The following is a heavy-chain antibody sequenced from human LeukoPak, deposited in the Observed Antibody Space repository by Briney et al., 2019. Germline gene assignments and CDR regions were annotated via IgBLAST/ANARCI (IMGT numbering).Heavy chain of an antibody. V-gene: IGHV4-30-4*01. CDR2: IYYSGST. CDR1: GGSISSGDYY. Sequence: SETLSLTCTVSGGSISSGDYYWSWIRQPPGKGLEWIGYIYYSGSTYYNPSLKSRVTISVDTSKNQFSLKLSSVTAADTAVYYCARDNIVVVPAAMVYYYYYGMDVRGQGTLVTVSS. CDR3: ARDNIVVVPAAMVYYYYYGMDV. J-gene: IGHJ6*02. D-gene: IGHD2-2*01.